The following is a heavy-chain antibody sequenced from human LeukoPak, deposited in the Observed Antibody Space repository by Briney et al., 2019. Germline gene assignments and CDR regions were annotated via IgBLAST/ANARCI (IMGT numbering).Heavy chain of an antibody. D-gene: IGHD6-19*01. V-gene: IGHV3-53*01. Sequence: PGGSLRLSCAASGFTVTSNYVNWVRQAPGKGLEWVSVIYSGGTTYYADSVKGRFTISRDNSKNTLYLQMNSLRDEDTAVYYCARDSSGWYDHWGQGTLVTVSS. CDR1: GFTVTSNY. CDR3: ARDSSGWYDH. CDR2: IYSGGTT. J-gene: IGHJ5*02.